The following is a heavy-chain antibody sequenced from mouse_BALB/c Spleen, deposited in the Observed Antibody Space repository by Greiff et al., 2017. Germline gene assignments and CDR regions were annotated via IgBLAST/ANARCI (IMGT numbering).Heavy chain of an antibody. D-gene: IGHD1-1*01. V-gene: IGHV3-6*02. CDR3: AGRCALQRYRYAMDY. Sequence: DVKLQESGPGLVKPSQSLSLTCSVTGYSITSGYFWNWIRQRPGNKLEWMGYISYDGSNNYNPSLKNRTSITRDTSKTQFFLKLNSVTTEDTATYYCAGRCALQRYRYAMDYWGQGTSVTVSS. J-gene: IGHJ4*01. CDR2: ISYDGSN. CDR1: GYSITSGYF.